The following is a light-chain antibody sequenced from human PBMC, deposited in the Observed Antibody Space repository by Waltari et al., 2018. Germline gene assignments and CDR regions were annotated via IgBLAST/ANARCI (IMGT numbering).Light chain of an antibody. V-gene: IGLV1-44*01. J-gene: IGLJ2*01. CDR1: NSNSGSGP. CDR3: ATWDGRVNGVL. Sequence: QSVLTQAPSLSGTPGKGVTISCSGTNSNSGSGPGNWYQQVPGMSPKLLIYSNDQRPSGVPDRFSGSKSGTSASLAISGLQSEDEADYYCATWDGRVNGVLFGGGTKVTVL. CDR2: SND.